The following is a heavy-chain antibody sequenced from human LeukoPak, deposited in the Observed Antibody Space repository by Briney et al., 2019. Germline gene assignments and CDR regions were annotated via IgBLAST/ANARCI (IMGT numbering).Heavy chain of an antibody. V-gene: IGHV3-7*02. CDR1: GFIFSSYW. CDR3: ARQLFTSGYYWGH. Sequence: GGSLRLSCEASGFIFSSYWMSWVRQAPGKGLEWVANIKPDGSEKYYVDSVKGRFTISRDSAKNSVYLQMNSLRAEDTAVYYCARQLFTSGYYWGHWGHGTLVSVSS. D-gene: IGHD5-12*01. J-gene: IGHJ4*01. CDR2: IKPDGSEK.